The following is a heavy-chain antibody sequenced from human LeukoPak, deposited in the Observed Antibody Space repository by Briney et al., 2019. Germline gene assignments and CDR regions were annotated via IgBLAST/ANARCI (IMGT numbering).Heavy chain of an antibody. D-gene: IGHD3-22*01. Sequence: GSSVKVSCKASGGTFSSYAISWVRQAPGQGLEWMGGIIPIFGTANYAQKFQGRVTITADESTSTAYMELSSLRSDDTAVYYCARDSRLYIPYYYDSSGDYWGQGTLVTVSS. CDR2: IIPIFGTA. J-gene: IGHJ4*02. V-gene: IGHV1-69*01. CDR1: GGTFSSYA. CDR3: ARDSRLYIPYYYDSSGDY.